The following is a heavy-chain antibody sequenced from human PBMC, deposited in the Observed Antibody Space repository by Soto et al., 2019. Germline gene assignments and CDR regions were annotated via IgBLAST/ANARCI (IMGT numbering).Heavy chain of an antibody. V-gene: IGHV3-23*01. D-gene: IGHD4-4*01. Sequence: GGSLRLSCAASGFTFSSYAMSWVRQAPGKGLEWVSAISGSGGSTYYADSVKGRFTISKDNSKNTLYLQMNSLRAEDTAVYYCAKPAYSNYLYYYMDVWGKGTTVTVSS. CDR3: AKPAYSNYLYYYMDV. J-gene: IGHJ6*03. CDR2: ISGSGGST. CDR1: GFTFSSYA.